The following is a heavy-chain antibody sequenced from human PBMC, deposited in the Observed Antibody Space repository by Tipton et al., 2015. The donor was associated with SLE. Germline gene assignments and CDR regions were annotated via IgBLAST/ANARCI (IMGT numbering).Heavy chain of an antibody. D-gene: IGHD3-16*01. CDR2: ISSNGGTT. CDR1: GFTFRNYA. V-gene: IGHV3-64*02. J-gene: IGHJ3*02. Sequence: SLRLSCAASGFTFRNYAMHWVRQAPGKGLEYVSTISSNGGTTYYADSVKGRFSISRDDSQNTLYLQMGSLRADDMAVYYCARDRDVGFWAGLGSIWGQGKMVTVSS. CDR3: ARDRDVGFWAGLGSI.